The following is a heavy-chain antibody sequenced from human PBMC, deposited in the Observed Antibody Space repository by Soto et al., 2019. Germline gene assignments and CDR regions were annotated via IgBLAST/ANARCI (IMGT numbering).Heavy chain of an antibody. Sequence: GGSLRLSCAASGFTFSSYWMHWVRQAPGKGLVWVLRINSDGSSTSYADSVKGRFTISRDNAKNTLYLQMNSLRAEDTAVYYCARDGLGKGFDIWGQGTMVTVSS. CDR1: GFTFSSYW. CDR2: INSDGSST. CDR3: ARDGLGKGFDI. V-gene: IGHV3-74*01. J-gene: IGHJ3*02. D-gene: IGHD7-27*01.